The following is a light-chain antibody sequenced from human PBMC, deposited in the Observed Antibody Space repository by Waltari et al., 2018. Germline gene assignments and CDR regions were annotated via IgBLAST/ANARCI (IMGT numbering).Light chain of an antibody. Sequence: QSALTQPPSASRSPGQSVTMSCTGTSSDVGGYNYVSWYQQHPGTVPKLIIYEVSERPSGVPHRFSGSKSGNTASLTVSGLQAEDEADYYCSSYAGSNSHVFGTGTRVTVL. CDR1: SSDVGGYNY. V-gene: IGLV2-8*02. CDR3: SSYAGSNSHV. CDR2: EVS. J-gene: IGLJ1*01.